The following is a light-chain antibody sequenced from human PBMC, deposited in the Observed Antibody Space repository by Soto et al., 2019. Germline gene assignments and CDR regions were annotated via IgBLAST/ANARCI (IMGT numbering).Light chain of an antibody. CDR1: QSVSSSY. Sequence: PGERATLSCRASQSVSSSYLAWYQQKPGQAPRLLIYGASSRATGIPDRFGGSGSGTGFTLTISRLEPEDFAVCYCQQYGSSPPFTFGQGTKVDIK. CDR2: GAS. J-gene: IGKJ1*01. V-gene: IGKV3-20*01. CDR3: QQYGSSPPFT.